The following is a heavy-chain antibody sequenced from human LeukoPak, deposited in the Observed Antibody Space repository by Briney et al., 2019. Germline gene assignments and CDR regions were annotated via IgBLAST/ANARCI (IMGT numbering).Heavy chain of an antibody. Sequence: PSETLSLTCTVSGGSISSSSYYWGWIRQPPGKGLEWIGSIYYSGSTYYNPSLKSRVTISVDTSKNQFSLKLTSVTAADTAVYYCARGPIPSGGWFDPWGQGALVTVSS. D-gene: IGHD3-16*01. J-gene: IGHJ5*02. CDR3: ARGPIPSGGWFDP. CDR1: GGSISSSSYY. V-gene: IGHV4-39*07. CDR2: IYYSGST.